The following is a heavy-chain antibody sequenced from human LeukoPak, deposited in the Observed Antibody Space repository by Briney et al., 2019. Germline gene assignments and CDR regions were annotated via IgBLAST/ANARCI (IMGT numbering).Heavy chain of an antibody. J-gene: IGHJ4*02. Sequence: GGSLRLSCAASGFTFSSYAMHWVRQAPGEGLEWVAVISYDGSNKYYADSVKGRFTISRDNSKNTLYLQMNSLRAEDTAVYYCARDPSAMVLYFDYWGQGTLVTVSS. CDR3: ARDPSAMVLYFDY. V-gene: IGHV3-30-3*01. D-gene: IGHD5-18*01. CDR1: GFTFSSYA. CDR2: ISYDGSNK.